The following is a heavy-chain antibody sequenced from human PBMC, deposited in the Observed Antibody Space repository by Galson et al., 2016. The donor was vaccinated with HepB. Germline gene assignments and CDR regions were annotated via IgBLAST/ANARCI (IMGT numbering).Heavy chain of an antibody. CDR3: AKASGEYYHFWRDY. CDR2: ISGSGDST. CDR1: KFTFRTYA. Sequence: SLRLSCAASKFTFRTYAMNWVRQAPGQGLEWVSVISGSGDSTYYADSVKGRFTVTRDNSKNTLYLQMNSLRLDDTAVYYCAKASGEYYHFWRDYWGQGTLVTVSS. V-gene: IGHV3-23*01. D-gene: IGHD3-3*01. J-gene: IGHJ4*02.